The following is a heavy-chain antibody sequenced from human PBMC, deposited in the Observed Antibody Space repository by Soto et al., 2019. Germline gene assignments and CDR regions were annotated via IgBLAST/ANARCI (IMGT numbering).Heavy chain of an antibody. CDR2: IYYSGST. Sequence: SETLSLTCTVSGGSISSGGYYWSWIRQHPGKGLEWIGYIYYSGSTYYNPSLKSRVTISVDTSKNQFSLKLSSVTAADTAVYYCARDRGYSGYYVYDYWGQGTLVTVSS. D-gene: IGHD5-12*01. J-gene: IGHJ4*02. CDR3: ARDRGYSGYYVYDY. V-gene: IGHV4-31*03. CDR1: GGSISSGGYY.